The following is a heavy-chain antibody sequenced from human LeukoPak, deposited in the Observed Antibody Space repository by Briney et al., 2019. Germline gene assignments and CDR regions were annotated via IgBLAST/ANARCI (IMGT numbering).Heavy chain of an antibody. V-gene: IGHV4-4*02. D-gene: IGHD1-26*01. J-gene: IGHJ4*02. Sequence: PTGPLSLTCAVSGGSIRSSNWWSWVRQPPGKGLEWNGEIYHSGSTNYNPSLKSRVTISVDKSKNQFSLKLSSVTASDTAVYYCARVSSGATTVDYWGQGTLVTVSS. CDR2: IYHSGST. CDR1: GGSIRSSNW. CDR3: ARVSSGATTVDY.